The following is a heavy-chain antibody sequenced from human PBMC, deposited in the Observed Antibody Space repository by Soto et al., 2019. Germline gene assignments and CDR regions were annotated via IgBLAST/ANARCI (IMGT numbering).Heavy chain of an antibody. J-gene: IGHJ4*02. D-gene: IGHD3-9*01. V-gene: IGHV1-8*01. Sequence: QVQLVQSGAEVKKPGASVKVSCKASGYTFTSYDINWVRQATGQGLEWMGWMNPNSGNTGYAQKFQGRVTMTRNTSISTAYMELSSLRSEDTAVYYCARVGGGSLRYFDWLLPADYWGQGTLVTVSS. CDR2: MNPNSGNT. CDR3: ARVGGGSLRYFDWLLPADY. CDR1: GYTFTSYD.